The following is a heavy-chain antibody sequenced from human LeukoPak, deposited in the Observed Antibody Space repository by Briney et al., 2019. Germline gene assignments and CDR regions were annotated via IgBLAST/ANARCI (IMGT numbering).Heavy chain of an antibody. CDR2: IYPGDSDT. CDR3: ARLLGYCSSTSCHGWGYYYYGMDV. CDR1: GYSFTSYW. D-gene: IGHD2-2*01. V-gene: IGHV5-51*01. J-gene: IGHJ6*02. Sequence: PGESLKISCKGSGYSFTSYWIGWVRQIPGKGLEWMGIIYPGDSDTRYSPSFQGQVTISADKSISTAYLQWSSLKASDTAMYYCARLLGYCSSTSCHGWGYYYYGMDVWGQGTTVTVSS.